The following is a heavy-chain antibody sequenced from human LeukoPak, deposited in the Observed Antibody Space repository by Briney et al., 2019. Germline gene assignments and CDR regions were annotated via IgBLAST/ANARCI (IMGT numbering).Heavy chain of an antibody. CDR2: IIPILGIA. CDR1: GGTFSSYA. J-gene: IGHJ3*02. CDR3: ARPSRDDSYAFDI. V-gene: IGHV1-69*04. D-gene: IGHD5-18*01. Sequence: EASVKVSCKASGGTFSSYAISWVRQAPGQGLEWMGRIIPILGIANYAQKFQGRVTITADKSTSTAYMELSSLRSEDTGVYYCARPSRDDSYAFDIWGQGTMVTVSS.